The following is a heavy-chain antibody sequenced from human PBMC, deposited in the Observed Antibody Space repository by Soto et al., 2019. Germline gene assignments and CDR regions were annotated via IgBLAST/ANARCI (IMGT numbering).Heavy chain of an antibody. CDR2: INPSGGST. Sequence: QVQLVQSGAEVRKPGASVKVSCKTSGYTFTSYHVHWVRQAPGQGLEWMGFINPSGGSTTYAEKFQGRVTMTTDTAPTTVYMQLSSLTSEDTAMYYCARVPIMGATTFDNWGQGTLVTVSS. V-gene: IGHV1-46*01. CDR3: ARVPIMGATTFDN. D-gene: IGHD1-26*01. CDR1: GYTFTSYH. J-gene: IGHJ4*02.